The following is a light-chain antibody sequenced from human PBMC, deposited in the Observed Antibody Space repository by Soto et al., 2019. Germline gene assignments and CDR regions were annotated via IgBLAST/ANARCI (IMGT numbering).Light chain of an antibody. CDR2: DAS. V-gene: IGKV1-5*01. CDR1: QSISRW. Sequence: DIQMTQSPSTLSVSVGDRVTITCRASQSISRWLGWYQQKPGKAPNLLIYDASTLETGVPSRFSGGGSGTEFTLTISSLQADDFATYSCQQYNSYSSWSFGQGTKVDIK. CDR3: QQYNSYSSWS. J-gene: IGKJ1*01.